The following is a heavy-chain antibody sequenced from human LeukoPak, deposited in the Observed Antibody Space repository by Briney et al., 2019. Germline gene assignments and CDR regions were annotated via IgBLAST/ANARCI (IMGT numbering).Heavy chain of an antibody. V-gene: IGHV3-30*04. CDR1: GFTFSSCA. CDR2: ISYDGSNK. D-gene: IGHD3-22*01. Sequence: QPGGSLRLSCAASGFTFSSCAMHWVRQAPGKGLEWVAVISYDGSNKYYADSVKGRFTISRDNSKNTLYLQMNSLRAEDTAVYYCARDKILDYYDSSGYGSYYYGMDVWGQGTTVTVSS. J-gene: IGHJ6*02. CDR3: ARDKILDYYDSSGYGSYYYGMDV.